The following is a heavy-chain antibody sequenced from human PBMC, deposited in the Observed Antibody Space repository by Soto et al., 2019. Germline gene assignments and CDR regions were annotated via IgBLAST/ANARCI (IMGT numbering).Heavy chain of an antibody. Sequence: GGSLRLSCAASGFTFGVFGMNWVRQAPGKGLERVSYISSDSTSIYYADTVKGRFTISRDYAKNSLYLQMNSLRAEDTAVYYCARDESGRWLHSPVGDVWGQGTTVTVSS. CDR2: ISSDSTSI. CDR3: ARDESGRWLHSPVGDV. V-gene: IGHV3-48*01. D-gene: IGHD1-26*01. CDR1: GFTFGVFG. J-gene: IGHJ6*02.